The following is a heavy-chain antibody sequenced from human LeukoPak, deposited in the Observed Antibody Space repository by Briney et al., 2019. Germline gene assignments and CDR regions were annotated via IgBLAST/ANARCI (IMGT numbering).Heavy chain of an antibody. CDR1: GGSISGFY. Sequence: SETLSLTCTVSGGSISGFYWSWIRRPAGKGLEWMGRIHSSGSTNYNPSLESRGTMSVDTSKNQFSLELSTVTAADTAVDYCVGVPRALAGTGGHAFDCWRQ. CDR2: IHSSGST. J-gene: IGHJ3*01. CDR3: VGVPRALAGTGGHAFDC. V-gene: IGHV4-4*07. D-gene: IGHD3-10*01.